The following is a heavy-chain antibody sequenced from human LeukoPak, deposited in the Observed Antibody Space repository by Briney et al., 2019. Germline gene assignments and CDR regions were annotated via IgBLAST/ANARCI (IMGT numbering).Heavy chain of an antibody. CDR2: ISYDGSNT. CDR3: AKTKDTKYSGSYYFDY. V-gene: IGHV3-30-3*02. Sequence: PGGSLRLSCVASGITFINHAMDWVRQAPGKGLEWVAVISYDGSNTYYADSVKGRFTISRDNSKNTLYLQMNSLRAEDTAVYYCAKTKDTKYSGSYYFDYWGQGTLVTVSS. CDR1: GITFINHA. J-gene: IGHJ4*02. D-gene: IGHD1-26*01.